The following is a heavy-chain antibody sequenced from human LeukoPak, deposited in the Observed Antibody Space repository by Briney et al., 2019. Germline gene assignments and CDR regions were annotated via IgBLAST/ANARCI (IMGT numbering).Heavy chain of an antibody. Sequence: GGSLRLSCAASGFTFSSYGMSWVRQAPGKGLEWVSAISGSGGSTYYADSVKGRFTISRDNSKNTLYLQMNSLRAEDTAVYYCAKGAYDILTGYYPTFDYWGQGTLVTVSS. J-gene: IGHJ4*02. V-gene: IGHV3-23*01. D-gene: IGHD3-9*01. CDR3: AKGAYDILTGYYPTFDY. CDR2: ISGSGGST. CDR1: GFTFSSYG.